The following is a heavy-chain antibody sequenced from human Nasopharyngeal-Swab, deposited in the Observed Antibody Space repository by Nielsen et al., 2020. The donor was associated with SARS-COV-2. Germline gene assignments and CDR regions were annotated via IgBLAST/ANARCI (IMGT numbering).Heavy chain of an antibody. CDR1: GFTFSSYS. V-gene: IGHV3-21*01. J-gene: IGHJ6*03. CDR3: ARDWDTAMVTNYYYYMDV. Sequence: GESLNISCAASGFTFSSYSMNWVRQAPGKGLEWVSSISSSSSYIYYADSVKGRFTISRDNPKKSLYLQMNSLIAEDTAVYYCARDWDTAMVTNYYYYMDVWGKGTTVTVS. D-gene: IGHD5-18*01. CDR2: ISSSSSYI.